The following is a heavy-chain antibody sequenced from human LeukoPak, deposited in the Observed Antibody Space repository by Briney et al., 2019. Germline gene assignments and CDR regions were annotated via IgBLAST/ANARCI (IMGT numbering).Heavy chain of an antibody. D-gene: IGHD3-9*01. CDR1: GFTFRSYW. CDR3: AKDLGYDILTGPGL. V-gene: IGHV3-74*01. CDR2: INPDGSST. J-gene: IGHJ4*02. Sequence: TGGSLRLSCAASGFTFRSYWMHWVRQAPGKGPVWVSRINPDGSSTHYADSVKGRFTISRDNSKNTLYLQMNSLRAEDTAVYYCAKDLGYDILTGPGLWGQGTLVTVSS.